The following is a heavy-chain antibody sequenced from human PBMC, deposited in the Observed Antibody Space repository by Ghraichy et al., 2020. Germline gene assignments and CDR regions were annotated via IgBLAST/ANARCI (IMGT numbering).Heavy chain of an antibody. CDR1: GGSISTYY. CDR3: ARRGRVLSCFAMDV. J-gene: IGHJ6*02. CDR2: IYYSGST. D-gene: IGHD6-13*01. Sequence: SETLSLTCTISGGSISTYYWSWIRQPPGKGLEWIGNIYYSGSTNYSPSLKSRVTISVDTSKNQFSLKLSSVTAADTAVYYCARRGRVLSCFAMDVWGQGTTVTVSS. V-gene: IGHV4-59*01.